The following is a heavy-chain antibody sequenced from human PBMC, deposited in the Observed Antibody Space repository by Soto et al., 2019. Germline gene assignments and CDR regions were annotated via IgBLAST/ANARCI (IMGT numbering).Heavy chain of an antibody. D-gene: IGHD1-1*01. CDR3: ARLQLVHKVIDY. J-gene: IGHJ4*02. Sequence: PSETLSLTCTVSGDSISTYYWSWIRQAPGKGLQWIGYTFYSGGTAYNPSLKSRVTMSLDMSKKQISLNLSSVTTADTATYFCARLQLVHKVIDYWRQGTLVTVCS. CDR1: GDSISTYY. CDR2: TFYSGGT. V-gene: IGHV4-59*01.